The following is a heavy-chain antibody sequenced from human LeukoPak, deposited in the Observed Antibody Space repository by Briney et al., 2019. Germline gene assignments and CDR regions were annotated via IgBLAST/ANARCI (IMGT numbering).Heavy chain of an antibody. Sequence: ASVKVSCKASGYTFTNYYMHWVRQAPGQGLEWMGIINPSGGSTNYAQKFQGRVAMTTDTSTSTAYMELRSLRSDDTAVYYCARDLGSSFDYWGQGTLVTVSS. D-gene: IGHD6-13*01. CDR1: GYTFTNYY. V-gene: IGHV1-46*01. CDR3: ARDLGSSFDY. CDR2: INPSGGST. J-gene: IGHJ4*02.